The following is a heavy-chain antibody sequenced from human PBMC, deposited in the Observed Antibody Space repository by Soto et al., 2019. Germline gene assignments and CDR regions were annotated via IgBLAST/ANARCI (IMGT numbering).Heavy chain of an antibody. CDR2: IKSKTDGGTT. CDR3: TTYGNYEFMVYYYGMDV. Sequence: GGSLRLSCAASGFTFSNAWMNWVRQAPGKGLEWVGRIKSKTDGGTTDYAAPVKGRFTISRDDSKNTLYLQMNSLKTADTAVYYCTTYGNYEFMVYYYGMDVWGQGTTVTVSS. J-gene: IGHJ6*02. V-gene: IGHV3-15*07. CDR1: GFTFSNAW. D-gene: IGHD3-3*01.